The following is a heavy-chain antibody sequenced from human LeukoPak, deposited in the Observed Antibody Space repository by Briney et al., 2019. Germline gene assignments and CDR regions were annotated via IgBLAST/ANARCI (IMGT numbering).Heavy chain of an antibody. CDR3: ARGITMPETDY. Sequence: SETLSLTCTVSGGSVSSGSYYWSWIRQPAGKGLEWIGRIYSTGSTNYNPSLKSRVTISVDTSKNQFSLKVNSVTAADTAVYYCARGITMPETDYWGQGTLVTVSS. J-gene: IGHJ4*02. CDR1: GGSVSSGSYY. CDR2: IYSTGST. V-gene: IGHV4-61*02. D-gene: IGHD3-10*01.